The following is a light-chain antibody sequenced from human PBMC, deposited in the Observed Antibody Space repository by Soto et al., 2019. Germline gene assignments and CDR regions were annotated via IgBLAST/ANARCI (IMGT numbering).Light chain of an antibody. CDR2: GAS. V-gene: IGKV3-11*01. CDR3: QQRSNWPRT. Sequence: IVMTQSPCTLSLSPGERATLSCRASQSVSSNLAWYQQKPGQAPRLLIYGASTRATGIPARFSGSGSGTDFTLTISSLEPEDFAVYYCQQRSNWPRTFGQGTKVDIK. J-gene: IGKJ1*01. CDR1: QSVSSN.